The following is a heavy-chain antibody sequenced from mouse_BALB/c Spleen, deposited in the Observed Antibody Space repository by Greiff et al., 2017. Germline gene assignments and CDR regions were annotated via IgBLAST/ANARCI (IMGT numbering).Heavy chain of an antibody. CDR3: ASQYGNYGFAY. Sequence: QVQLQQPGAELVKPGASVKMSCKASGYTFTSYNMHWVKQTPGQGLEWIGAIYPGNGDTSYNQKFKGKATLTADKSSSTAYMQLSSLTSEDSAVYYCASQYGNYGFAYWGQGTLVTVAA. D-gene: IGHD2-10*02. V-gene: IGHV1-12*01. J-gene: IGHJ3*01. CDR2: IYPGNGDT. CDR1: GYTFTSYN.